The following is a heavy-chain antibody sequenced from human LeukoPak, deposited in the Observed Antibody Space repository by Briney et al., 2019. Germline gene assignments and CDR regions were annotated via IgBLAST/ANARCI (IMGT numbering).Heavy chain of an antibody. CDR1: GFTLSDYY. J-gene: IGHJ3*02. CDR2: ISRGGSTT. CDR3: VRGVSISSSWYNDI. V-gene: IGHV3-11*01. D-gene: IGHD6-13*01. Sequence: PGGSLILSCAASGFTLSDYYMSWIRQAPGKGLEWVSYISRGGSTTYYADSVKGRFTISRDNAKNSLYLQINSLRAEDTAVYYCVRGVSISSSWYNDIWGQGTMVTVS.